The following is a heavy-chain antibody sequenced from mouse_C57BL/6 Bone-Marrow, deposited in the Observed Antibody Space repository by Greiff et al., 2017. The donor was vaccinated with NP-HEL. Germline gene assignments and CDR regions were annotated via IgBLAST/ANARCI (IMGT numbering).Heavy chain of an antibody. V-gene: IGHV10-1*01. Sequence: EVQRVESGGGLVQPKGSLKLSCAASGFSFNTYAMNWVRQAPGKGLEWVARIRSKSNNYATYYADSVKDRFTISRDDSESMLYLQMNNLKTEDTAMYYCVRPYDYDWYFDVWGTGTTVTVSS. CDR2: IRSKSNNYAT. CDR1: GFSFNTYA. CDR3: VRPYDYDWYFDV. D-gene: IGHD2-4*01. J-gene: IGHJ1*03.